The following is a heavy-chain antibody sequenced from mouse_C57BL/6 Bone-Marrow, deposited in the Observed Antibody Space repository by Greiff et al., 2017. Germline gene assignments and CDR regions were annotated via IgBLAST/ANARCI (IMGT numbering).Heavy chain of an antibody. CDR1: GYTFTSYW. D-gene: IGHD1-1*01. J-gene: IGHJ2*01. Sequence: QVQLQQSGAELVMPGASVKLSCKASGYTFTSYWMHWVKQRPGQGLEWIGEIDPSDSYTNYNQKFKGKSTLTVDKSSSTAYMQLSSLTSEDSAVYYCASWGRSTVEDYWGQGTTLTVSS. V-gene: IGHV1-69*01. CDR2: IDPSDSYT. CDR3: ASWGRSTVEDY.